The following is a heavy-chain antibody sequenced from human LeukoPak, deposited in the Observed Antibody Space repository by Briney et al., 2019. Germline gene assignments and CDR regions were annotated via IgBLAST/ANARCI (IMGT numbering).Heavy chain of an antibody. CDR1: GYAFTSYG. V-gene: IGHV1-18*01. J-gene: IGHJ4*02. D-gene: IGHD4-17*01. CDR3: ARNLGGYGDPGFH. CDR2: ISAYNGNT. Sequence: ASVKVSCKASGYAFTSYGISWVRQAPGQGLEWMGWISAYNGNTNYAQKLQGRVTMTTDTSTSTAYMELSSLRSEDTAVYYCARNLGGYGDPGFHWGQGTLVTVSS.